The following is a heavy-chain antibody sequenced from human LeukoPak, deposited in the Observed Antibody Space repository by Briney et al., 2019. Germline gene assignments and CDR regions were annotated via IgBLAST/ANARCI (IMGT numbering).Heavy chain of an antibody. CDR3: ASPNPGYCSSTSCYTNTRPDYYYYYYMDV. CDR2: IIPIFGTA. Sequence: SVKVSCKASGGTFSSYAISWVRQAPGQGLEWMGGIIPIFGTANYAQKFQGRVTITTDESTSTAYMELSSLRSEDTAVYYCASPNPGYCSSTSCYTNTRPDYYYYYYMDVWGKGTTVTVSS. CDR1: GGTFSSYA. J-gene: IGHJ6*03. V-gene: IGHV1-69*05. D-gene: IGHD2-2*02.